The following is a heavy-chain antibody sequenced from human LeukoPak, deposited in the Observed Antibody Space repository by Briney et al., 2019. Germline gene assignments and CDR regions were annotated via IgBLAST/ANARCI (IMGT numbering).Heavy chain of an antibody. CDR1: GFTFSNYG. Sequence: GGSLRLSCAVSGFTFSNYGMHWVRQAPGKGLEWVAFIRYDGSNKFYPDSVKGRFTISRDNSKNTLYLQMNSLRAEDTAVYYCASGCSGGSCYSGFDYWGQGTLVTVSS. V-gene: IGHV3-30*02. J-gene: IGHJ4*02. CDR3: ASGCSGGSCYSGFDY. CDR2: IRYDGSNK. D-gene: IGHD2-15*01.